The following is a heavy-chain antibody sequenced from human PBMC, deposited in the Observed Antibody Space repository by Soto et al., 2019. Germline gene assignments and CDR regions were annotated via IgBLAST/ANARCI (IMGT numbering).Heavy chain of an antibody. D-gene: IGHD3-10*01. CDR1: GGSISSYY. J-gene: IGHJ5*02. V-gene: IGHV4-59*01. CDR3: ARASVLLWFGELLPNWFDP. Sequence: SETLSLTCTVSGGSISSYYWSWIRQPPGKGLEWIGYIYYSGSTNYNPSLKSRVTISVDTSKNQFSLKLSSVTAADTAVYYCARASVLLWFGELLPNWFDPWGQGTLVTVSS. CDR2: IYYSGST.